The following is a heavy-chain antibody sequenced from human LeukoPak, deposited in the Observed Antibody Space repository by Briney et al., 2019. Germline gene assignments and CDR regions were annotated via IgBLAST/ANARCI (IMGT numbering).Heavy chain of an antibody. D-gene: IGHD3-22*01. Sequence: ASVKVSCKASGYIFTDYYLHWVRQAPGQGLEWMGWIDPSRDVTRYAQNFQGRVTMTRDTSISTAYMELSRLRSDDTAVYYCARDSHYYDSSGYYYNYYYYYMDVWGKGTTVTVSS. V-gene: IGHV1-2*02. CDR3: ARDSHYYDSSGYYYNYYYYYMDV. CDR1: GYIFTDYY. CDR2: IDPSRDVT. J-gene: IGHJ6*03.